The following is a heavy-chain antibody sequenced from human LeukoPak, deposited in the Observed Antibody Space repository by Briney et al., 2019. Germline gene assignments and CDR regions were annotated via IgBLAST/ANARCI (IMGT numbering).Heavy chain of an antibody. CDR3: AKGDFLWPGGDYYYMDV. V-gene: IGHV3-30*02. CDR1: GFTFSSYG. D-gene: IGHD2/OR15-2a*01. J-gene: IGHJ6*03. CDR2: IRYDGSNK. Sequence: GGSLRLSCAASGFTFSSYGMHWVRQAPGKGLEWVAFIRYDGSNKYYADSVKGRFTISRDNSKNTLYLQMNSLRAEDTAVYYCAKGDFLWPGGDYYYMDVWGKGTTVTISS.